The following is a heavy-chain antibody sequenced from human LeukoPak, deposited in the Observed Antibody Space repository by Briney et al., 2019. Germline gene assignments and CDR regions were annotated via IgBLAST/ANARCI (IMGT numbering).Heavy chain of an antibody. CDR3: EKDLGYYGMDV. J-gene: IGHJ6*02. V-gene: IGHV4-59*01. CDR2: IYYSGST. Sequence: SETLSLTCTVSGGSISSYYWSWIRQPPGKGLEWIGYIYYSGSTNYNPSLKSRVTISVDTSKNQFSLKLSSVTAADTAVYYCEKDLGYYGMDVWGQGTTVTVSS. D-gene: IGHD3-16*01. CDR1: GGSISSYY.